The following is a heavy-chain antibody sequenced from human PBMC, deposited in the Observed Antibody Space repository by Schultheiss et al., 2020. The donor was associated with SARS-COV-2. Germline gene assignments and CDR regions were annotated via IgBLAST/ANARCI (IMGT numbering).Heavy chain of an antibody. D-gene: IGHD3-10*01. CDR2: ISDDGSNK. Sequence: GESLKISCAASGFTFSSYGMHWVRQAPGKGLEWLAVISDDGSNKYYADSVKGRFTISRDNSKNTLYLQMHSLRVEDTAVYYCARDLEGYYVSGSAFDYWGQGTLVTVSS. CDR3: ARDLEGYYVSGSAFDY. CDR1: GFTFSSYG. V-gene: IGHV3-30*03. J-gene: IGHJ4*02.